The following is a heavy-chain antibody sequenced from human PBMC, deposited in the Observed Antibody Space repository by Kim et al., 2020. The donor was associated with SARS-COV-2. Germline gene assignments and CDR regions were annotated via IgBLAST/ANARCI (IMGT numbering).Heavy chain of an antibody. CDR3: VVCAGRYFSSESCWSMDV. J-gene: IGHJ6*03. V-gene: IGHV3-23*02. Sequence: GGSLRLSCAASGFTFSSYSLSLVRETPAKVLDRVSATSGSGGGIYFGDSVSCRFTISRDNCTNTRYLQMNSLIVEDTTVYDKVVCAGRYFSSESCWSMDV. D-gene: IGHD2-15*01. CDR1: GFTFSSYS. CDR2: TSGSGGGI.